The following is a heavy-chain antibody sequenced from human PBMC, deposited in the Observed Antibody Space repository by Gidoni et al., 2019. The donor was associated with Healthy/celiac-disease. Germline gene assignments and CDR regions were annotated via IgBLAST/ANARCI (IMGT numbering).Heavy chain of an antibody. CDR2: IGGSGGST. D-gene: IGHD4-17*01. Sequence: VQPLASWGRLVQPGGFLTPSCADSGLTFSSYAMGWVRQAPGKGLEWVSAIGGSGGSTYYADSGKGRFTISRDNSKNTLYLQMNSLRAEDTAVYYCAKMTTVVTGAFDIWGQGTMVTVSS. CDR1: GLTFSSYA. V-gene: IGHV3-23*01. CDR3: AKMTTVVTGAFDI. J-gene: IGHJ3*02.